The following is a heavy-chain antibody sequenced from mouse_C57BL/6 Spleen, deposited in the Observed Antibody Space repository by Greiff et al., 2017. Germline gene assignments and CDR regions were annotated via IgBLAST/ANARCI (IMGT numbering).Heavy chain of an antibody. J-gene: IGHJ4*01. D-gene: IGHD2-1*01. V-gene: IGHV1-82*01. CDR3: ARNYYGNYDYAMDY. Sequence: VPLQQSGPELVKPGASVKISCKASGYAFSSSWMNWVKQRPGKGLEWIGRIYPGDGDTNYNGKFKGKATLTADKSSSTAYMQLSSLTSEDSAVYFCARNYYGNYDYAMDYWGQGTSVTVSS. CDR1: GYAFSSSW. CDR2: IYPGDGDT.